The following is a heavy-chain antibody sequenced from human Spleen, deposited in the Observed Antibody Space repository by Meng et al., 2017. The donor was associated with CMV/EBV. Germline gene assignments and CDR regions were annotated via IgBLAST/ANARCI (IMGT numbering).Heavy chain of an antibody. D-gene: IGHD5-24*01. Sequence: GESLKISCKASGYTFTQYWIGWVRQKPGKGLEWMGIVYPGDSDTRYSPSFQGQVTISADKSITAAYLQWSSLKASDTAMYYCAKLNGQMAAHYWGQGTLVTVSS. V-gene: IGHV5-51*01. CDR1: GYTFTQYW. CDR3: AKLNGQMAAHY. J-gene: IGHJ4*02. CDR2: VYPGDSDT.